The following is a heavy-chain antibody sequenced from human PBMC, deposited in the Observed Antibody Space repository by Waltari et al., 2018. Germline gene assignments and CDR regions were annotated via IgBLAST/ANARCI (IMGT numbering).Heavy chain of an antibody. CDR3: ARHPNRYFDL. J-gene: IGHJ2*01. CDR1: GASISSSY. V-gene: IGHV4-4*07. CDR2: FYSSGST. Sequence: QVQLQESGPGLVKPSETLSLTSTVSGASISSSYWNWIRQPAGKGLEWIGRFYSSGSTDYNPSLKSRVTMSVDTSKNQFSLKLSSVTAADTAVYYCARHPNRYFDLWGRGTLVTVSS.